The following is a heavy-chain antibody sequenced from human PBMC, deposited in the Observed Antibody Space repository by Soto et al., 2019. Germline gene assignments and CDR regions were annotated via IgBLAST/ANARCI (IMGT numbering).Heavy chain of an antibody. J-gene: IGHJ2*01. V-gene: IGHV4-38-2*01. D-gene: IGHD1-1*01. CDR3: ARALVLTGIQGWYFDL. Sequence: SETLSLTCAVSCYAISSGYYWGWIRQPPGKGLEWIGSIHHSGSTYYNPSLKSRVTISVDKSKNQFSLRLSSVTAADTAVYYCARALVLTGIQGWYFDLWGRGTLVTVSS. CDR2: IHHSGST. CDR1: CYAISSGYY.